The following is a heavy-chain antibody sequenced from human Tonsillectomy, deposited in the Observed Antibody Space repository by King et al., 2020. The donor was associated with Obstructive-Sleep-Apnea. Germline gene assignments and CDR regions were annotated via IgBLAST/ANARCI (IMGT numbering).Heavy chain of an antibody. D-gene: IGHD3-9*01. CDR1: GFTFSSYN. CDR3: ARDMLDILRYFDWLPIDY. Sequence: VQLVESGGGLVKPGGSLRLSCAASGFTFSSYNMNWVRQAPGKGLEWVSSITSNSSYIYYADSLKGRFTISRDNAKNSLYLQMNSLRAEDTAVYYCARDMLDILRYFDWLPIDYWGQGTLVTVSS. CDR2: ITSNSSYI. V-gene: IGHV3-21*01. J-gene: IGHJ4*02.